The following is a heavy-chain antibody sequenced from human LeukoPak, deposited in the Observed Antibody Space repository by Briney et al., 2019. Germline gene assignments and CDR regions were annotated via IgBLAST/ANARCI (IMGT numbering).Heavy chain of an antibody. V-gene: IGHV1-69*05. CDR2: IIPIFGTA. CDR3: ARASRAVAIDY. CDR1: GYTFTSYY. D-gene: IGHD5-12*01. Sequence: GASVKVSCKASGYTFTSYYMHWVRQAPGQGLEWMGGIIPIFGTANYAQKFQGRVTITTDESTSTAYMELSSLRSEDTAVYYCARASRAVAIDYWGQGTLVTVSS. J-gene: IGHJ4*02.